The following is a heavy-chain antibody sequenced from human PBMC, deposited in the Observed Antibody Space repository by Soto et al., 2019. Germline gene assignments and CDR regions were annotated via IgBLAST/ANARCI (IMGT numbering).Heavy chain of an antibody. J-gene: IGHJ4*02. V-gene: IGHV5-51*01. D-gene: IGHD4-17*01. Sequence: PGESLKISCKGSGYSFTSYWIGWVRQMPGKGLEWMGIIYPGDSDTRYSPSFQGQVTISADKSISTAYLQWSSLKASDTAMYYCARLASYRGDDSYFDYWGQGTLVTVSS. CDR2: IYPGDSDT. CDR3: ARLASYRGDDSYFDY. CDR1: GYSFTSYW.